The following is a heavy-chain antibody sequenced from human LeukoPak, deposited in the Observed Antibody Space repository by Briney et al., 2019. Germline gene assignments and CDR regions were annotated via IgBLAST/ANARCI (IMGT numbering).Heavy chain of an antibody. Sequence: ASVKVSCKASGYTFTSYDINWVRQAPGQGLEWMGWMNPNSGNTGYAQKFQGRVTMTRNTSISTAYMELSSLRSEDTAVYYCARSVLRYFDWLLSEANWFDPWGQGTLVTVSS. CDR1: GYTFTSYD. J-gene: IGHJ5*02. CDR3: ARSVLRYFDWLLSEANWFDP. V-gene: IGHV1-8*01. CDR2: MNPNSGNT. D-gene: IGHD3-9*01.